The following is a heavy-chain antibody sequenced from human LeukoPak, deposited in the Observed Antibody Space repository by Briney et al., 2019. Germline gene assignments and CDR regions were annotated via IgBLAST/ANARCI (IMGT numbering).Heavy chain of an antibody. CDR1: GFTFSSDA. V-gene: IGHV3-23*01. Sequence: GGSLRLSCAASGFTFSSDAMTWVRQAPGRGREWVSAISGSGGSTYYADSVKGRFTISRDNSRNTLYLQMNSLRAEDTAVYYCARRVVHYFDYWGQGTLVTVSS. CDR3: ARRVVHYFDY. CDR2: ISGSGGST. D-gene: IGHD2-8*01. J-gene: IGHJ4*02.